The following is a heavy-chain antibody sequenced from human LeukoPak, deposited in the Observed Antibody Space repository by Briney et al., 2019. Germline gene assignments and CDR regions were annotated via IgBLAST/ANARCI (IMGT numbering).Heavy chain of an antibody. CDR3: ARTRTEYLPSHYFDY. CDR2: IIPIFGTA. V-gene: IGHV1-69*13. Sequence: GASVKVSCKASGGTFSSYAISWVRQAPGQGLEWMGGIIPIFGTANYARKFQGRVTITADESTSTAYMELSSLRSEDTAVYYCARTRTEYLPSHYFDYWGQGTLVTVSS. CDR1: GGTFSSYA. D-gene: IGHD2/OR15-2a*01. J-gene: IGHJ4*02.